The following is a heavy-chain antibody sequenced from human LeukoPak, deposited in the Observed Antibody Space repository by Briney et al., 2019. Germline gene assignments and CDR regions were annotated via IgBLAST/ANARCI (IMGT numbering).Heavy chain of an antibody. Sequence: PGGSLRLSCAASEFTFSSYWMSWVRQAPGKGLEWVANIKQDGSEKYYVDSVKGRFTISRDNAKNSLYLQMNSLRVEDTAVYYCANDSNGVVAAGYASRGAFDIWGQGTMVTVSS. CDR1: EFTFSSYW. CDR2: IKQDGSEK. V-gene: IGHV3-7*03. CDR3: ANDSNGVVAAGYASRGAFDI. J-gene: IGHJ3*02. D-gene: IGHD2-15*01.